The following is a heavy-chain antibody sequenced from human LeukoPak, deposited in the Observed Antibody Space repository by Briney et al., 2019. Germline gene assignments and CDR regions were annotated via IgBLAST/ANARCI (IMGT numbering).Heavy chain of an antibody. CDR3: ASRRIHSYYYDSSGYPDAFDI. Sequence: RLGGPLKISCKGSGYSFTSYWIGWVRQMPGKGLEWMGIIYPGDSATRYSPSFQGQVTISADKSISTAYLQWSSLKASDTAMYYCASRRIHSYYYDSSGYPDAFDIWGQGTMVTVSS. D-gene: IGHD3-22*01. V-gene: IGHV5-51*01. CDR1: GYSFTSYW. J-gene: IGHJ3*02. CDR2: IYPGDSAT.